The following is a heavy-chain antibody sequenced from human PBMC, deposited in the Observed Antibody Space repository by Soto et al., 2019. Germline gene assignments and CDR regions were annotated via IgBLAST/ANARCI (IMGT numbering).Heavy chain of an antibody. Sequence: ASVKVSCKASGYTFTSYDINWVRQATGQGLEWMGWMNPNSGNTGYAQKFQGRVTMTRNTSISTAYMELSSLRSEDTAVYYCARGAQLERRVDYWGQGTLVTVSS. CDR1: GYTFTSYD. V-gene: IGHV1-8*02. CDR2: MNPNSGNT. D-gene: IGHD1-1*01. CDR3: ARGAQLERRVDY. J-gene: IGHJ4*02.